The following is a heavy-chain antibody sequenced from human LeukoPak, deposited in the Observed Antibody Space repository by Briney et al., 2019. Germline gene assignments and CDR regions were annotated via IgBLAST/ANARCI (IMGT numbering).Heavy chain of an antibody. CDR1: GFTFRSYS. V-gene: IGHV3-48*01. D-gene: IGHD3-10*01. J-gene: IGHJ4*02. CDR3: ARYRSGYYFDY. Sequence: GGAVRLSCAASGFTFRSYSMNWVRPAPGKGREGVAYISSSSSTIYYADSVKGRFTISRDNAKNSLYLQMNSLRAEDTAVYYCARYRSGYYFDYWGQGTLVTVSS. CDR2: ISSSSSTI.